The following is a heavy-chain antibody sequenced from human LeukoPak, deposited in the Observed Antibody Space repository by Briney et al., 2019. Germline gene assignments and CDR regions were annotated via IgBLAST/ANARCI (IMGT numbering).Heavy chain of an antibody. Sequence: GASVKVSCKAPGYTFTGYYIHWVRQAPGQGLEWMGWINPNSGGTNYAQKFQGRVTMTRDTSISTAYMELSRLKSDDTAVYYCARGSFSADAPLVLDYFHHWGQGTLVTVSS. D-gene: IGHD5-18*01. V-gene: IGHV1-2*02. CDR1: GYTFTGYY. CDR2: INPNSGGT. J-gene: IGHJ1*01. CDR3: ARGSFSADAPLVLDYFHH.